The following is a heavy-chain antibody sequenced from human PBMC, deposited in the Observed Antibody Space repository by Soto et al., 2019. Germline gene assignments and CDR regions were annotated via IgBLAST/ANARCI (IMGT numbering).Heavy chain of an antibody. V-gene: IGHV3-23*01. CDR1: GFTFSNYA. J-gene: IGHJ3*02. CDR3: AKVGTYDFWSGYDSAFDI. D-gene: IGHD3-3*01. CDR2: ISGSGGGT. Sequence: EVMRLESGGGLDQPGGSLRLSCAASGFTFSNYAMSWLRQAPGKGLEWVSGISGSGGGTDYADSVKGRFTISRDNSKNTLYLQMNSLRAEDTAVYYCAKVGTYDFWSGYDSAFDIWGQGTMVTVSS.